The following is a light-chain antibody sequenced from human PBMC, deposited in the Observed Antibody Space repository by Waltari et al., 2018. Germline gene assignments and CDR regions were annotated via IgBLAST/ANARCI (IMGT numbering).Light chain of an antibody. CDR2: GAS. V-gene: IGKV3-15*01. Sequence: EIVMTQSPATLSVSPGDRVTLSCRASQSVSSNLAWYQLKPGQAPRLLIYGASTRATGIPARFSGSGSGTDFTLTISSLQSEDFAVYYCQQYDNWPPNTFGQGTRLEIK. J-gene: IGKJ5*01. CDR3: QQYDNWPPNT. CDR1: QSVSSN.